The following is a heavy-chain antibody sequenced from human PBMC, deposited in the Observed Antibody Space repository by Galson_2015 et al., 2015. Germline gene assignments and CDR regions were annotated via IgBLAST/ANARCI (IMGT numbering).Heavy chain of an antibody. CDR3: ARTRLQSKGVVDY. CDR1: GFTSSSYA. Sequence: SLRLSCAASGFTSSSYAMSWVRQAPGKGLEWVSAISGSGGSTYYADSVKGRFTISRDNSKNTLYLQMNSLRAEDTAVYYCARTRLQSKGVVDYWGQGTLVTVSS. D-gene: IGHD5-24*01. CDR2: ISGSGGST. V-gene: IGHV3-23*01. J-gene: IGHJ4*02.